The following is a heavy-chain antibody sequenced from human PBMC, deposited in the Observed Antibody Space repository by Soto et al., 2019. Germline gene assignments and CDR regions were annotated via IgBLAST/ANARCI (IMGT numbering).Heavy chain of an antibody. CDR3: ARGTIGWLKPGAFDI. Sequence: SQTLSLTCAISGDSVSSNSAAWNWIRQSPSRDLEWLGRTYYRSKWYNDYAVSVKRRITSNPGTSKNQFSLQLNSVTPEDTVVYYCARGTIGWLKPGAFDIWGQGTMVTVSS. CDR2: TYYRSKWYN. V-gene: IGHV6-1*01. CDR1: GDSVSSNSAA. D-gene: IGHD3-3*01. J-gene: IGHJ3*02.